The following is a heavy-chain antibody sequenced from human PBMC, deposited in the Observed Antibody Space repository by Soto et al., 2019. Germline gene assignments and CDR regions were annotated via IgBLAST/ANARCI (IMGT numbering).Heavy chain of an antibody. Sequence: GGSLRLSCTTSGFTFYNHAMNSVRQAPGKGLEWVSTIGGGDTHYADSVRGRFTISRDDSRATLSLQMRSRRGEDTAVYYCAKDRFPGNGIYDAFDRWGQGILVTVSS. CDR2: IGGGDT. V-gene: IGHV3-23*01. D-gene: IGHD1-26*01. CDR3: AKDRFPGNGIYDAFDR. CDR1: GFTFYNHA. J-gene: IGHJ5*02.